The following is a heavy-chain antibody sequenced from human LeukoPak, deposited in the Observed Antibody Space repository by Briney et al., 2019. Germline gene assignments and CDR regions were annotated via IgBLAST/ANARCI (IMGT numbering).Heavy chain of an antibody. J-gene: IGHJ6*04. CDR3: AELGITLIGGV. V-gene: IGHV3-21*03. D-gene: IGHD3-10*02. CDR1: VFTYSSYS. Sequence: GGSLRLSCAASVFTYSSYSMNWVRQAPGKGLEWVSSISSSSSYIYYADSVKGRFTIPRDDAKNSLYLQMDSLRAEDTAVYYCAELGITLIGGVWGKGTTVTISS. CDR2: ISSSSSYI.